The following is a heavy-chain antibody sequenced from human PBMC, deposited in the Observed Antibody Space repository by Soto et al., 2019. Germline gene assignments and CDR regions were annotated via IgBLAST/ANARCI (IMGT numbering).Heavy chain of an antibody. CDR2: IIPDNGNT. D-gene: IGHD2-15*01. CDR3: ARGIATGQLDP. CDR1: GYTFTRYT. Sequence: GASVKVSCKASGYTFTRYTMNWVRQAPGQRLEWMGWIIPDNGNTKSSQKFQDRVIITRDTSASTAYMDLSSLRSEDTAVYYCARGIATGQLDPWGQGTLVTVSS. V-gene: IGHV1-3*01. J-gene: IGHJ5*02.